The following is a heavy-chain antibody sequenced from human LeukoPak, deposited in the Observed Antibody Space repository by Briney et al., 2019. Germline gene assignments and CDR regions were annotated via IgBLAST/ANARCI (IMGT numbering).Heavy chain of an antibody. CDR1: GGTFSSYA. V-gene: IGHV1-69*05. CDR2: IIPIFGTA. CDR3: ARATLGGSRTGPRYYYYYYMDV. D-gene: IGHD1-1*01. Sequence: SVKVSCKASGGTFSSYAISWVRQAPGQGLEWMGGIIPIFGTANYAQKFQGRVTITTDESTSTAYMELSSLRSENTAVYYCARATLGGSRTGPRYYYYYYMDVWGKGTTDTVSS. J-gene: IGHJ6*03.